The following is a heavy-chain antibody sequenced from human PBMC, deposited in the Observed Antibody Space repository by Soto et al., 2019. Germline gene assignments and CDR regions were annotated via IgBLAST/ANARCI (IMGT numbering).Heavy chain of an antibody. Sequence: ASVKVSCKASGYTFTTYGISWVRQAPGQGLEWMGWISAYNGNTNYAQKLQGRVTMTTDTSTSTAYMELRSLRSDDTAVYYCARDTTAVTQTYYFDYWGQGTLVTVSS. CDR2: ISAYNGNT. V-gene: IGHV1-18*01. J-gene: IGHJ4*02. D-gene: IGHD4-17*01. CDR3: ARDTTAVTQTYYFDY. CDR1: GYTFTTYG.